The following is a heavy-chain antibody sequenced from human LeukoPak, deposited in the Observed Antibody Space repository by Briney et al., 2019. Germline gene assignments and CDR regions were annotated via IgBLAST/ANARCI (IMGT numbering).Heavy chain of an antibody. CDR3: ARDRSTTNYYYGMDV. CDR1: GYSFTSYW. Sequence: GESLKISCKGSGYSFTSYWIGWARQMPGKGLEWMGIIYPGDSDTRYSPSFQGQVTISADKSISTAYLQWSSLKASDTAMYYCARDRSTTNYYYGMDVWGQGTTVTVSS. J-gene: IGHJ6*02. V-gene: IGHV5-51*01. D-gene: IGHD2-2*01. CDR2: IYPGDSDT.